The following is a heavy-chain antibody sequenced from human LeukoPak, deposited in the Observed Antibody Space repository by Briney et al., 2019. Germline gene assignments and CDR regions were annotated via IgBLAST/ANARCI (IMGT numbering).Heavy chain of an antibody. CDR2: IIPIFGTA. V-gene: IGHV1-69*13. J-gene: IGHJ6*02. CDR1: GGTFSSYA. CDR3: ARYYGSGSYSTYYYYYGMDV. D-gene: IGHD3-10*01. Sequence: SVKVSCKASGGTFSSYAISWVRQAPGQGLEWMGGIIPIFGTANYAQKFQGRVTITADESTSTAYMELSSLRSEDTAVYYCARYYGSGSYSTYYYYYGMDVWGQGTTVTVSS.